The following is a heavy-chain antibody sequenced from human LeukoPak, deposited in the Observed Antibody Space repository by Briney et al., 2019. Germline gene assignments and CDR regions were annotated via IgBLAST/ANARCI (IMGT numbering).Heavy chain of an antibody. J-gene: IGHJ5*02. D-gene: IGHD1-1*01. Sequence: SQTLSLTCTVSGGSIRSGGDYWSWIRQPPGKGLEWIGSIYYSGSTYYNPSLKSRVTISVDTSKNQFSLKLSSVTAADTAVYYCARHLSYNWNDEGFDPWGQGTLVTVSS. CDR1: GGSIRSGGDY. CDR2: IYYSGST. CDR3: ARHLSYNWNDEGFDP. V-gene: IGHV4-39*01.